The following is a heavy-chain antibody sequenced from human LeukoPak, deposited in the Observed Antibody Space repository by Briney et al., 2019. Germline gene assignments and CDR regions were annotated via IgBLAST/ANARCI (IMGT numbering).Heavy chain of an antibody. CDR3: ARGGHYSSSWELDY. Sequence: SEALSLTCTVSGGSIRSYYWSWIRQPPGKGLEWIGYIYYSGATNYNPSLKSRVTMSVDTSKNQFSLKLSSVTAADTAVYYCARGGHYSSSWELDYWGQGTLVTVSS. J-gene: IGHJ4*02. CDR2: IYYSGAT. V-gene: IGHV4-59*01. D-gene: IGHD6-6*01. CDR1: GGSIRSYY.